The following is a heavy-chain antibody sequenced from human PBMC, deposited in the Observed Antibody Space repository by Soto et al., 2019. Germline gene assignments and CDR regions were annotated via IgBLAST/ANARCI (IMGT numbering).Heavy chain of an antibody. J-gene: IGHJ2*01. CDR3: AKDADVEWLPTKRHWYFDL. Sequence: EVQLLESGGGLVQPGGSLRLSCAASGFTFSSYAMSWVRQAPGKGLEWVSAISGSGGSTYYADSVKGRFTISRDNSKNPLYLQRNSLRAEDTAVYYCAKDADVEWLPTKRHWYFDLWGRGILVTVSS. CDR1: GFTFSSYA. V-gene: IGHV3-23*01. D-gene: IGHD6-19*01. CDR2: ISGSGGST.